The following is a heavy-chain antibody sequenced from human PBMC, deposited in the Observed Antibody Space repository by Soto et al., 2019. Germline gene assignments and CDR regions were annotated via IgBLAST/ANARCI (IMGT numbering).Heavy chain of an antibody. CDR2: IIPIFGTA. V-gene: IGHV1-69*13. D-gene: IGHD3-22*01. CDR1: GGTFSSSA. CDR3: ARMGVVKYRRPDQVDWFDP. Sequence: GASVKVSCKASGGTFSSSAISWVRQAPGQGLEWMGGIIPIFGTANYAQKFQGRVTITADESTSTAYMELSSLRSEDTAVYYCARMGVVKYRRPDQVDWFDPWGQGTLVTVSS. J-gene: IGHJ5*02.